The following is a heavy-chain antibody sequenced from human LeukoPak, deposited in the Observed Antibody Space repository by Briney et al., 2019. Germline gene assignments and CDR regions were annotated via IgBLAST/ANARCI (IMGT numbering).Heavy chain of an antibody. J-gene: IGHJ6*03. D-gene: IGHD3-10*01. Sequence: PSETLSLTCTVSGGSISSSTYYWGWIRQPPGMGLEWIGSMYYSGSTYHNPSLKSRVTMSVDTSKNQCSLKLSSVTAADTAVYYCAREPLLSVRGDYMDVWGKGTTVTISS. CDR2: MYYSGST. CDR3: AREPLLSVRGDYMDV. CDR1: GGSISSSTYY. V-gene: IGHV4-39*07.